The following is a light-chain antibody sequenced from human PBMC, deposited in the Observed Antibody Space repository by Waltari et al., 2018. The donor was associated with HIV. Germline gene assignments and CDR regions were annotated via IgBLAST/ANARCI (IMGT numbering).Light chain of an antibody. Sequence: QSVLTQPPSASGTPGQRVTISCSGSSPNIGSNIVNWFQQLPGTAPKLLINSNYQRPSGVPDRFSGSKSGTSASLAISGLQSEDEADYYCAAWDDSLNGPVFGGGTKLTVL. CDR3: AAWDDSLNGPV. J-gene: IGLJ2*01. V-gene: IGLV1-44*01. CDR2: SNY. CDR1: SPNIGSNI.